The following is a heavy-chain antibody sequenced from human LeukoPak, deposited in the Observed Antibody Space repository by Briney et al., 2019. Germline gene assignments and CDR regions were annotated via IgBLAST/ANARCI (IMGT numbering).Heavy chain of an antibody. Sequence: HAGGSLRLSCAASGFTVSSNYMSWVRQAPGKGLEWVSVIYSGGSTYYADSVKGRFTISRDNSKNTLYLQMNSLRAEDTAVYYCARLFGSGWSGYYPDYWGQGTLVTVSS. CDR3: ARLFGSGWSGYYPDY. CDR2: IYSGGST. J-gene: IGHJ4*02. CDR1: GFTVSSNY. V-gene: IGHV3-53*01. D-gene: IGHD3-3*01.